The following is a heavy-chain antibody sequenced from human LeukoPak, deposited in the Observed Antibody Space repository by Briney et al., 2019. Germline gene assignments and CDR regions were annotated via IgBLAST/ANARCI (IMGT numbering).Heavy chain of an antibody. CDR1: GFTFSDYY. D-gene: IGHD3-9*01. CDR3: ARDEPYYDILTGYCHNWFDP. CDR2: ISSSGSTI. Sequence: GGSLRLSCAASGFTFSDYYMSWIRQAPGKGLEWVSYISSSGSTIYYADSVKGRFTISRDNAKNSLYLQMNSLRAEDTAVYYCARDEPYYDILTGYCHNWFDPWGQGTLVIVSS. J-gene: IGHJ5*02. V-gene: IGHV3-11*01.